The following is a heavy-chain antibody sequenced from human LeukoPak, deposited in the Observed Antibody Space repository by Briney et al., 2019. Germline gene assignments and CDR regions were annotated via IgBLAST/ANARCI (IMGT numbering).Heavy chain of an antibody. CDR2: INHSGST. V-gene: IGHV4-34*01. J-gene: IGHJ4*02. CDR3: ARNIDYGDYGFDY. Sequence: SETLSLTCAVYGGSFSGYYWSWLRQPPGKGLEWIGEINHSGSTNYNPSLKSRVTISVDTSKNQFSLKLRSVNAADTAVYYCARNIDYGDYGFDYWGQGTLVTVSS. D-gene: IGHD4-17*01. CDR1: GGSFSGYY.